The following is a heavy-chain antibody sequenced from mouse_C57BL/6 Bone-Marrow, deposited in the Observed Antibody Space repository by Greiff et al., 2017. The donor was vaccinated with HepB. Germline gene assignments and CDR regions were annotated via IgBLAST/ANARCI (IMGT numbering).Heavy chain of an antibody. J-gene: IGHJ2*01. V-gene: IGHV1-64*01. CDR2: IHPNSGST. D-gene: IGHD1-1*01. Sequence: QVQLQQPGAELVKPGASVKLSCKASGYTFTSYWMHWVKQRPGQGLEWIGMIHPNSGSTNYNEKFKSKATLTVDKSSSTAYMQLSSLTSEDSAVYYCARGGGITSVVDYWGQGTTLTVSS. CDR1: GYTFTSYW. CDR3: ARGGGITSVVDY.